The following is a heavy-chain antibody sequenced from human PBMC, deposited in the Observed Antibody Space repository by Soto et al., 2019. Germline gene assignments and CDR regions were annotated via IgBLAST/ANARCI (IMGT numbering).Heavy chain of an antibody. CDR1: GDSISRYS. D-gene: IGHD2-21*01. Sequence: PSETLSLTCTVSGDSISRYSWTWFRRPPGRRLEWIGYMYYTGSTNYNPSLKSRVSISVDTSKNQFSLKLRSVTAEDTAVYYCARLDSRKGHYYDYWGQGTLVTVSS. CDR2: MYYTGST. J-gene: IGHJ4*02. V-gene: IGHV4-59*08. CDR3: ARLDSRKGHYYDY.